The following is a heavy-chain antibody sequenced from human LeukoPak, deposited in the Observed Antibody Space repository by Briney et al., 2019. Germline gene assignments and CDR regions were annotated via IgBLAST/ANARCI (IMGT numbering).Heavy chain of an antibody. J-gene: IGHJ4*02. CDR2: INTDGSST. CDR1: GFTFSSYW. D-gene: IGHD5-18*01. Sequence: TGGSLRLSCAASGFTFSSYWMHWVRQAPGKGLVWVSRINTDGSSTSYADSVKGRFTISRDNAKNTLYLQMNSLRAEDTAVYYCARDRGGYSYGHGPDYWGQGTLVTVSS. V-gene: IGHV3-74*01. CDR3: ARDRGGYSYGHGPDY.